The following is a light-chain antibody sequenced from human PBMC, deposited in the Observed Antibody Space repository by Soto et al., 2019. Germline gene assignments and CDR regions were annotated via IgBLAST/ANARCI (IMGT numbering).Light chain of an antibody. CDR3: QQRSNWPLT. CDR1: QSVSSY. CDR2: DAS. J-gene: IGKJ4*01. Sequence: EIVLTQSPATLSLSPGERATLSCRASQSVSSYLAWYQHKPGQAPRLLIYDASNRATGIPARFSGSGSGTDFTLTISILEHEDFAFYYCQQRSNWPLTFGGGTKVQIK. V-gene: IGKV3-11*01.